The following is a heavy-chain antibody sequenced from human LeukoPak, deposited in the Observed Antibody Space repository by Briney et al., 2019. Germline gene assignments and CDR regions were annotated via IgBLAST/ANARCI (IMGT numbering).Heavy chain of an antibody. D-gene: IGHD6-13*01. CDR1: GFIFSSYA. V-gene: IGHV3-23*01. J-gene: IGHJ4*02. CDR2: ISDSGGST. CDR3: AKDQVAGAGGD. Sequence: PGGSLRLSCAASGFIFSSYAMSWVRQAPGKGLEWVSGISDSGGSTYYADSVKGRFTVSRDNSKNTLYLQMNSLRAEDTAVYYCAKDQVAGAGGDWGQGTPVSVSS.